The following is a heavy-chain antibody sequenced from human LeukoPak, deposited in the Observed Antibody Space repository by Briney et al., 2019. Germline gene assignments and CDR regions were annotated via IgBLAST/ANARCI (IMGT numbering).Heavy chain of an antibody. CDR2: TKLDGSEK. CDR3: AREGYSHLVYYFDY. CDR1: GFTFSSYW. D-gene: IGHD1-1*01. Sequence: HPGGSLRLSCAASGFTFSSYWMSWVRQAPGKGLEWVANTKLDGSEKYYVDSVKGRFTISRDNAKNSLYLQMSSLRAEDTAVYYCAREGYSHLVYYFDYWGQGTLVTVSS. V-gene: IGHV3-7*01. J-gene: IGHJ4*02.